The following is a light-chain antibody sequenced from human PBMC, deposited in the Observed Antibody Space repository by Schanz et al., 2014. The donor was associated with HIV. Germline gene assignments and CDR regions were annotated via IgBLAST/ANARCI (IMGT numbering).Light chain of an antibody. Sequence: QSVLTQPPSVSGAPGQRVTVSCTGSSSNIGAGYDVHWYQHRPGSAPKLLLYGNTNRLAGVPDRFSGSKSGTSASLAITGLQAEDEADYYCQTYDSSRNVVFGGGTKLTVL. J-gene: IGLJ2*01. CDR2: GNT. CDR1: SSNIGAGYD. CDR3: QTYDSSRNVV. V-gene: IGLV1-40*01.